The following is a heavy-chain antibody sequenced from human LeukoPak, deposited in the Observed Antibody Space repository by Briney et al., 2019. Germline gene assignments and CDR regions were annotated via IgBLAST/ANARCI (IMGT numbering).Heavy chain of an antibody. V-gene: IGHV1-2*06. CDR3: ARTCPLLYCSSSFFDP. D-gene: IGHD2-2*01. Sequence: GASVKVSCKASGYTFTGYYMHWVRQAPGQGLEWMGRINPNSGGTNYAQKFQGRVTMTRDTSISTAYMELSRLRSDDTAVYYCARTCPLLYCSSSFFDPWGRGTLVTVSS. J-gene: IGHJ5*02. CDR2: INPNSGGT. CDR1: GYTFTGYY.